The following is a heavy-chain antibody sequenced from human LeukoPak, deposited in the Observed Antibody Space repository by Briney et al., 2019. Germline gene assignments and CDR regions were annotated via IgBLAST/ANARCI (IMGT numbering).Heavy chain of an antibody. CDR1: GYSFTRYW. J-gene: IGHJ3*01. Sequence: PGESLQISCKGSGYSFTRYWIGWVRPLPGKGLEWMGIIYLGDSNARYSPSFQGQVTISADKSINTAYLQWSSLKASDTAIYYCARLEGGRIQLWLGEAFDFWGQGTMVTVSS. CDR2: IYLGDSNA. D-gene: IGHD5-18*01. CDR3: ARLEGGRIQLWLGEAFDF. V-gene: IGHV5-51*01.